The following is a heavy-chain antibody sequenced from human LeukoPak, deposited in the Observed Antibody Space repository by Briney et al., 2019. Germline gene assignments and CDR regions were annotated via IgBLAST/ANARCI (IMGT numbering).Heavy chain of an antibody. CDR1: GGSFSGYY. CDR2: INHSGST. D-gene: IGHD2-15*01. CDR3: ARDGGYCSGVSCYSDF. J-gene: IGHJ4*02. V-gene: IGHV4-34*01. Sequence: PSETLSLTCAVYGGSFSGYYWSWIRQPPGKGLEWIGEINHSGSTNYNPSLKSRVTISVDTSKNQFSLKLSSVTAADTAVYYRARDGGYCSGVSCYSDFWSQGTLVTVSS.